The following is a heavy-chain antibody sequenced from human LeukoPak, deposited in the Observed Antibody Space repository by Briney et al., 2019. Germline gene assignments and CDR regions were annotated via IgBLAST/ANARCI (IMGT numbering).Heavy chain of an antibody. CDR1: GYNLTKYW. Sequence: GESLKISCKGSGYNLTKYWIGWVRQMPGKGLERMGIIYPGDSDTRYSPSFQGQVTISADKSISTAYLQWSSLKASDTAMYYCARSRDFWSGYYREWGQGTLVTVSS. D-gene: IGHD3-3*01. CDR3: ARSRDFWSGYYRE. V-gene: IGHV5-51*01. CDR2: IYPGDSDT. J-gene: IGHJ4*02.